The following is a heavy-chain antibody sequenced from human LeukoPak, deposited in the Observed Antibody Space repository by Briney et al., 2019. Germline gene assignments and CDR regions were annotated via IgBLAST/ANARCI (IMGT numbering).Heavy chain of an antibody. V-gene: IGHV3-7*05. CDR1: GFNFGSYW. CDR2: INQDGGED. J-gene: IGHJ4*02. CDR3: ARAANTAAGTPTLAIDY. Sequence: PGGSLRLSCAAFGFNFGSYWMNWVRQAPGKGLEWVANINQDGGEDYYVDSVKGRFTISRDNAKNSLYLQMNSLRAEDTAVYYCARAANTAAGTPTLAIDYWGQGTLVTVSS. D-gene: IGHD6-13*01.